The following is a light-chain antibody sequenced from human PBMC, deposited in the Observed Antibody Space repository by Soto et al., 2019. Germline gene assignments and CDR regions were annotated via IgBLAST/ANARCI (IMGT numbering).Light chain of an antibody. CDR2: HVT. V-gene: IGLV2-14*03. CDR3: CSYAGSHVI. J-gene: IGLJ2*01. CDR1: SSDIGHYDY. Sequence: QSALTQPASVSGSPGQSITISCTGTSSDIGHYDYVSWYQQHPGKAPKLMIYHVTYRPSGVSNRYSGSKSGNSASLVISGLQAEDEAGYFCCSYAGSHVIFGGGTKLTVL.